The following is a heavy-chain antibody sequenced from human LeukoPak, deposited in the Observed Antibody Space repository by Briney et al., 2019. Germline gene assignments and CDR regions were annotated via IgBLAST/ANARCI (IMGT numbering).Heavy chain of an antibody. CDR3: ARVGAYLAY. CDR2: ISGSGGST. Sequence: GGSLRLSCAASGLTFSNYVMTWVRQAPGKGLEWVSTISGSGGSTYYADSVKGRFTFTRDNSKNTLYLQMNSLRAEDTAVYYCARVGAYLAYWGQGTLVTVSS. D-gene: IGHD3-16*01. V-gene: IGHV3-23*01. CDR1: GLTFSNYV. J-gene: IGHJ4*02.